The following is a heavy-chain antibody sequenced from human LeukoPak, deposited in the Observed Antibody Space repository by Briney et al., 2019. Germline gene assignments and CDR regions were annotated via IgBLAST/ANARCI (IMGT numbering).Heavy chain of an antibody. D-gene: IGHD3-22*01. Sequence: GGSQRLSCAASGFTFSSYAMSWVRQAPGKGLEWVSAISGSGGSTYYADSVKGRFTISRDNSKNTPYLQMNSLRAEDTAVYYCVRHSSGYYYPFDYRGQGTLVTVSS. CDR1: GFTFSSYA. V-gene: IGHV3-23*01. CDR2: ISGSGGST. J-gene: IGHJ4*02. CDR3: VRHSSGYYYPFDY.